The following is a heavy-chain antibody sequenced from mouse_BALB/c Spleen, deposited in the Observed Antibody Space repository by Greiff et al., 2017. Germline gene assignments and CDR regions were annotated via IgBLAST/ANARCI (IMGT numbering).Heavy chain of an antibody. CDR2: ISSGSSTI. CDR3: ARGNYGNFDY. V-gene: IGHV5-17*02. CDR1: GFTFSSFG. J-gene: IGHJ2*01. Sequence: EVKLMESGGGLVQPGGSRKLSCAASGFTFSSFGMHWVRQAPEKGLEWVAYISSGSSTIYYADTVKGLFTISRDNPKNTLFLQMTSLRSEDTAMYYCARGNYGNFDYWGQGTTLTVSS. D-gene: IGHD1-1*01.